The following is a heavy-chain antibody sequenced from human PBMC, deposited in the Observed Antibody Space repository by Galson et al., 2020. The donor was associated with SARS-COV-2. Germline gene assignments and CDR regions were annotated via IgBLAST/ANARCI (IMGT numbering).Heavy chain of an antibody. J-gene: IGHJ5*02. CDR3: ARAQTYYDIFTGLPDL. Sequence: GESLKISCKASGYNFRTYGITWVRQAPGQGLEWMGRISGYNGNTNYAQTVQGRVTMTTDTSTSTAYMEVRSLRSDDTAMYYCARAQTYYDIFTGLPDLWGQGTLVTVSS. D-gene: IGHD3-9*01. V-gene: IGHV1-18*01. CDR1: GYNFRTYG. CDR2: ISGYNGNT.